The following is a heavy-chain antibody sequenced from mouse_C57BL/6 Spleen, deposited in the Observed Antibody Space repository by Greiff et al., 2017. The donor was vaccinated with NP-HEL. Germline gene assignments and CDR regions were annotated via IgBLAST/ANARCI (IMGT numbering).Heavy chain of an antibody. CDR2: IDPSDSET. CDR1: GYTFTSYW. J-gene: IGHJ3*01. CDR3: ARSDDYDEAWFAY. D-gene: IGHD2-4*01. V-gene: IGHV1-52*01. Sequence: QVQLQQPGAELVRPGSSVKLSCKASGYTFTSYWMLWVKQRPIQGLEWIGNIDPSDSETHYNQKFKDKATLTVDKSSSSAYMQLSSLTSEDSAVYYCARSDDYDEAWFAYWGQGTLVTVSA.